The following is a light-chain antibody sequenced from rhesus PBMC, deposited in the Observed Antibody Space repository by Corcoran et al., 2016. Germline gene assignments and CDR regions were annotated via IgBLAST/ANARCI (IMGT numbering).Light chain of an antibody. Sequence: QVILTQSPATLSLSPGERATLSCRASQSVSTYLAWYQQKPGQAPRLLIYGASSMATGIPDRFSGSGSGTCFTLTISCLEPEDVGVYHCYQHSSGYTFGPGTKLDIK. J-gene: IGKJ3*01. CDR1: QSVSTY. CDR3: YQHSSGYT. CDR2: GAS. V-gene: IGKV3-10*01.